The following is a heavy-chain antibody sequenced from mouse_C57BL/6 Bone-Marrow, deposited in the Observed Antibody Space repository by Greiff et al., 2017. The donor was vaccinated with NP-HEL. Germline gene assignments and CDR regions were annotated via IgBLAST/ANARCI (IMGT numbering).Heavy chain of an antibody. Sequence: QVQLKQPGAELVKPGASVKLSCKASGYTFTSYWMHWVKQRPGQGLEWIGMIHPNSGSTNYNEKFKSKATLTVDKSSSTAYMQLSSLTSEDSAVYYCASLYYGSFDYWGQGTTLTVSS. J-gene: IGHJ2*01. V-gene: IGHV1-64*01. CDR1: GYTFTSYW. D-gene: IGHD2-2*01. CDR3: ASLYYGSFDY. CDR2: IHPNSGST.